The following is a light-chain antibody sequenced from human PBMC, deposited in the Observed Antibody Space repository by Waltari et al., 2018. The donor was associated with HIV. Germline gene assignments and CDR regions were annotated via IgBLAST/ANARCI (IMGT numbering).Light chain of an antibody. CDR3: LLSYSGARV. V-gene: IGLV7-46*01. CDR1: TGAVTSGHY. J-gene: IGLJ2*01. CDR2: DTN. Sequence: AVVTQEPSLTVSPGGTVTLTCGSSTGAVTSGHYPYWFQQKPGQAPRKLIFDTNNKHSWTPARFSGSLLGGKAALTLSGAQPEDEAEYYCLLSYSGARVFGGGTKLTVL.